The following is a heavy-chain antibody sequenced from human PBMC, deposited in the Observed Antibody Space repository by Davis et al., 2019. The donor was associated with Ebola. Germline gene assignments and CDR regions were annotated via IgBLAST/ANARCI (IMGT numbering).Heavy chain of an antibody. CDR3: TVTVAGFDY. Sequence: GGSLRLSCAASGFTFSGSAMHWVRQASGKGLGWVGRIRSKANSYATAYAASVKGRFTISRDDSKNTAYLQMNSLKTEDTAVYYCTVTVAGFDYWGQGTLVTVSS. CDR1: GFTFSGSA. J-gene: IGHJ4*02. V-gene: IGHV3-73*01. CDR2: IRSKANSYAT. D-gene: IGHD6-19*01.